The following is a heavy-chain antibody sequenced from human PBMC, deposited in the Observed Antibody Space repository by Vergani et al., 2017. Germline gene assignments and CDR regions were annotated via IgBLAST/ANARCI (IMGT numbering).Heavy chain of an antibody. CDR1: GSTFSSYA. CDR3: ARDSHYYDSYDY. V-gene: IGHV3-30-3*01. Sequence: QVQLVESGGGVVQPGRSLRLSCAASGSTFSSYAMHWVRQAPGKGLEWVAVISYDGSNKYYADSVKGRFTISRDNSKNTLYLQMNSLRAEDTAVYYCARDSHYYDSYDYWGQGTLVTVSS. D-gene: IGHD3-22*01. J-gene: IGHJ4*02. CDR2: ISYDGSNK.